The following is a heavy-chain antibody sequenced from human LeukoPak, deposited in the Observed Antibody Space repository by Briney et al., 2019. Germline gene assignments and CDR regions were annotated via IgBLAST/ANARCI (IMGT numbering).Heavy chain of an antibody. V-gene: IGHV1-46*01. CDR2: INPSGGST. D-gene: IGHD3-3*01. J-gene: IGHJ4*02. CDR1: GYSFTSYY. CDR3: AKDFVVLSGLGY. Sequence: ASVKVSCKASGYSFTSYYIHWVRLAPGQGLEWMGVINPSGGSTRYAQKFQDRVTMTRDMSTSTVYMELSSLRSEDTAVYYCAKDFVVLSGLGYWGQGTLVTVSS.